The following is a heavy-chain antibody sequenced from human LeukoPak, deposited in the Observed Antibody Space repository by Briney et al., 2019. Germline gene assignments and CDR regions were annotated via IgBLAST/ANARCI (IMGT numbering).Heavy chain of an antibody. J-gene: IGHJ4*02. CDR1: GFIFSRYP. CDR2: ITGSADRI. CDR3: ARDAYYDILTGPGY. V-gene: IGHV3-23*01. Sequence: GGSLRLSCSASGFIFSRYPMSWVRQAPGKGLDWVSAITGSADRIYYADSVKGRFTISRDNSKNTLSLQMNSLRAEDTAVYYCARDAYYDILTGPGYWGQGTLVTVSS. D-gene: IGHD3-9*01.